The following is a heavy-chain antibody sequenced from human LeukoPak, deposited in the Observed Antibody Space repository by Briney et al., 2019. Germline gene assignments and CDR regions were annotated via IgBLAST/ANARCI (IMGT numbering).Heavy chain of an antibody. CDR3: ARSDVLQRYQLLHYYYYMDV. Sequence: SVKVSCKASGGTFSSYAFSWVRQAPGQGLEWMGGIIPFFSASNYAQKFQGRVTITADESTRTAYMELRSLTSEDTAVYYCARSDVLQRYQLLHYYYYMDVWGKGTTVTISS. J-gene: IGHJ6*03. D-gene: IGHD2-2*01. V-gene: IGHV1-69*01. CDR2: IIPFFSAS. CDR1: GGTFSSYA.